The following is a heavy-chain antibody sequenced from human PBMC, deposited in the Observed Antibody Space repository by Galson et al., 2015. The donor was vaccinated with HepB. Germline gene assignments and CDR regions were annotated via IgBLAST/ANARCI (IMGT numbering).Heavy chain of an antibody. J-gene: IGHJ2*01. V-gene: IGHV3-7*01. CDR1: GFVFSSDW. CDR3: ARGQGYCSSTSCYPTNWYFDL. CDR2: IRQDGGER. D-gene: IGHD2-2*01. Sequence: FLRLPCGASGFVFSSDWMGWVGQARGKGLGWVGDIRQDGGERYCVGSVKGRFTISRDNAKNSLYLQMNSLRAEDTAVYYCARGQGYCSSTSCYPTNWYFDLWGRGTLVTVSS.